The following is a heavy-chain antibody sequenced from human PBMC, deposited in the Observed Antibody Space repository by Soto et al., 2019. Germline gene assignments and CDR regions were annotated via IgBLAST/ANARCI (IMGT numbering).Heavy chain of an antibody. CDR1: GITFSSYW. CDR3: AREIGIAVADYFDY. D-gene: IGHD6-19*01. V-gene: IGHV3-7*03. Sequence: GGSLRLSCAAAGITFSSYWMSWVRQAPGKGLEWVANIKQDGSEKYYVDSVKGRFTISRDNAKNSLYLQMNSLRAEDTAVYYCAREIGIAVADYFDYWGQGTLVTVSS. CDR2: IKQDGSEK. J-gene: IGHJ4*02.